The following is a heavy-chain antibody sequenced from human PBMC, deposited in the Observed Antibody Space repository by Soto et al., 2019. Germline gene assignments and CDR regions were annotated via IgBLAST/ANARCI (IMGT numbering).Heavy chain of an antibody. D-gene: IGHD6-13*01. CDR3: AKEETLVPPGGWFDP. CDR2: ISAYNGNT. J-gene: IGHJ5*02. CDR1: GYTFTSYG. Sequence: ASVKVSCKASGYTFTSYGISWVRQAPGQGLEWMGWISAYNGNTNYAQKLQGRVTMTTDTSTSTAYMELRSLRAEDTAVYYCAKEETLVPPGGWFDPWGQGTLVTSPQ. V-gene: IGHV1-18*04.